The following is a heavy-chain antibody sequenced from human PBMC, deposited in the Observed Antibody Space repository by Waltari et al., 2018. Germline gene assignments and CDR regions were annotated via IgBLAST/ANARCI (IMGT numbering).Heavy chain of an antibody. Sequence: QLQLQESGPGLVKPSETLSLTCTVSGGSISSSSYYWGWIRQPPGKGLEWIGSIYYSGSPYYNPSRKSRVTISVDTSKNQFSLKLSSVTAADTAVYYCARVSGNEMAGTDGYFDYWGQGTLVTVSS. CDR1: GGSISSSSYY. D-gene: IGHD1-1*01. CDR3: ARVSGNEMAGTDGYFDY. J-gene: IGHJ4*02. CDR2: IYYSGSP. V-gene: IGHV4-39*07.